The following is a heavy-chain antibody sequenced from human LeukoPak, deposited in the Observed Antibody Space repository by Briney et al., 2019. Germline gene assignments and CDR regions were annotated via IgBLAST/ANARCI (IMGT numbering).Heavy chain of an antibody. Sequence: SETLSLTCAVYGGSFSGYYWSWIRQPPGEGLEWIGEINHSGSTNYNPSLKSRVTISVDTSKNQFSLKLSSATAADTAVYYCARENEVGDGYNSPYYFDYWGQGTLVTVSS. CDR3: ARENEVGDGYNSPYYFDY. J-gene: IGHJ4*02. CDR1: GGSFSGYY. CDR2: INHSGST. V-gene: IGHV4-34*01. D-gene: IGHD5-24*01.